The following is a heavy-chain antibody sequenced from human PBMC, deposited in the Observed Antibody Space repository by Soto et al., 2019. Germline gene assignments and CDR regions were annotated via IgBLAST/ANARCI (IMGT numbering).Heavy chain of an antibody. CDR2: IYHSGST. D-gene: IGHD4-17*01. CDR1: GGSISSGGYS. J-gene: IGHJ4*02. V-gene: IGHV4-30-2*01. CDR3: ARAGEDYGGNSSVYFDY. Sequence: SETLSLTCAVSGGSISSGGYSWSWIRQPPGKGLEWIGYIYHSGSTYYNPSLKSRVTISVGRSKNQFSLKLSSVTAADTAVYYCARAGEDYGGNSSVYFDYWGQGTLVTVSS.